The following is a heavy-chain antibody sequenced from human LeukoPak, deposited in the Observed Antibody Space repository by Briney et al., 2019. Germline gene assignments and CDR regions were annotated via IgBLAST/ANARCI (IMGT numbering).Heavy chain of an antibody. D-gene: IGHD3-10*01. CDR3: ARGQSVRGVITYYYYYYYMDV. V-gene: IGHV4-39*07. CDR2: IYYSGRT. Sequence: SETLSLTCAVSGGSISSSSYYWGWIRQPPGKGLEWIATIYYSGRTYYNPSLKSRVTVSVDMSKNQFSLKLTSVTAADTAVYYCARGQSVRGVITYYYYYYYMDVWGKGTTVTVSS. J-gene: IGHJ6*03. CDR1: GGSISSSSYY.